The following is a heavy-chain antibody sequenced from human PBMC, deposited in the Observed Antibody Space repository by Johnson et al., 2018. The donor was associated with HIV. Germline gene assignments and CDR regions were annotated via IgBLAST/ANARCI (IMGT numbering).Heavy chain of an antibody. V-gene: IGHV3-NL1*01. Sequence: QVQLVESGGGVVQPGRSLRLSCAASGFTLSNYGMHWVRQAPGKGLEWVAVIYSGGSTYYADSVKGRFTISRDNSKNTLYLQMNSLRAEDTAVYYCTTALVVITHRPRGDAFDIWGQGTMVTVSS. CDR2: IYSGGST. CDR1: GFTLSNYG. D-gene: IGHD3-22*01. CDR3: TTALVVITHRPRGDAFDI. J-gene: IGHJ3*02.